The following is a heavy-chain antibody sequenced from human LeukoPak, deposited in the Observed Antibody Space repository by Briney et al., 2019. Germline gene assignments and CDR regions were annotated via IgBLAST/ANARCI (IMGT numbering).Heavy chain of an antibody. J-gene: IGHJ5*02. CDR3: ARGGLGYDILTGYYHPNWFDP. Sequence: SETLSLTCAVYGGSFSGYYWSWIRQPPGKGLEWIGEINHSGSTNYNPSLKSRVTISVDTSKNQFSLKLSSVTAADTAVYYCARGGLGYDILTGYYHPNWFDPWGQGTLVTVSS. V-gene: IGHV4-34*01. D-gene: IGHD3-9*01. CDR2: INHSGST. CDR1: GGSFSGYY.